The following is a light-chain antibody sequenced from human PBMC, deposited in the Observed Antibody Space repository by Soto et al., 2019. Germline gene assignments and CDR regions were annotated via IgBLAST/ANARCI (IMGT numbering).Light chain of an antibody. CDR1: SSNIGGNS. V-gene: IGLV1-51*01. Sequence: QSVMTQPPSVSAAPGQKVTISFSGSSSNIGGNSVSWYQQLPGTAPKLLIYDDNKRPSGIPDRFSGSKSGTSATLGITGFQTGDEADYYCGSWDSSLSAYVLGTGTKLTV. CDR3: GSWDSSLSAYV. CDR2: DDN. J-gene: IGLJ1*01.